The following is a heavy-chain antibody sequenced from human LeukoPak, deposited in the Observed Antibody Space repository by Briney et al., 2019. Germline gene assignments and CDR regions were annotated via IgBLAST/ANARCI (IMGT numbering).Heavy chain of an antibody. D-gene: IGHD3-22*01. Sequence: ASVKVSCKASGYTLTAYYIHWVRQAPGQGLEWVGWINPKTGDTNYSEKFQGRVTMTTDTSISTAYMEVSRLRSDETAVYFCERDRKRVQQYETSGYFRRNDYWGQGTLVTVSS. CDR3: ERDRKRVQQYETSGYFRRNDY. J-gene: IGHJ4*02. CDR2: INPKTGDT. CDR1: GYTLTAYY. V-gene: IGHV1-2*02.